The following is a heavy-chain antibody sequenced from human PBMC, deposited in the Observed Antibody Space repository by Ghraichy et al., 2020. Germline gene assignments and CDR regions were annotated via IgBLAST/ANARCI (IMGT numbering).Heavy chain of an antibody. CDR2: VSHTGST. J-gene: IGHJ4*02. Sequence: ETLSLTCAVYGASFSSYYWTWVRQPPGKGLEWIGEVSHTGSTNFNPSLKSRVTLSLDTSRSQLSLKLNSVTAADTAVYYCCRGTWEPHLRFWGQGTAVTVSS. CDR1: GASFSSYY. D-gene: IGHD1-26*01. V-gene: IGHV4-34*01. CDR3: CRGTWEPHLRF.